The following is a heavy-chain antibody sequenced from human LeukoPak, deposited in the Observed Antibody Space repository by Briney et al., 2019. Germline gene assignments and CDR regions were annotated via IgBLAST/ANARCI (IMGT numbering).Heavy chain of an antibody. CDR2: ISAYNGNT. Sequence: VASVKVSCKASGYTFNRYGISWVRQAPGQGLEWMGWISAYNGNTNYAQKLQGRVTMTTDTSTSTAYMELRSLRSDDTAVYYCARRDYYGSGKDYWGQGTLVTVSS. D-gene: IGHD3-10*01. CDR1: GYTFNRYG. V-gene: IGHV1-18*01. CDR3: ARRDYYGSGKDY. J-gene: IGHJ4*02.